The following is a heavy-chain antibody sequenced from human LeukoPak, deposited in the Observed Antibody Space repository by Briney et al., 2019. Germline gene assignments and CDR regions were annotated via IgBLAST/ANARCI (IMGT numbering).Heavy chain of an antibody. Sequence: PSETLSLTCTVSGGSISGYYWSWIRQPPGKELKWIGYIYYSGSTNYNPSLKSRVTISVDTSKNQFSLQLSSVTAADTAVYYCTRGTVTTYYFDYWGQGTLVTVSS. D-gene: IGHD4-17*01. V-gene: IGHV4-59*01. CDR2: IYYSGST. J-gene: IGHJ4*02. CDR1: GGSISGYY. CDR3: TRGTVTTYYFDY.